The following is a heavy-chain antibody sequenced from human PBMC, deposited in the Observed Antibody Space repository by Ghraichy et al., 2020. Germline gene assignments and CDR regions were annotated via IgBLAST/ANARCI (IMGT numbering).Heavy chain of an antibody. CDR3: ARGLGGVAAYHGFDY. Sequence: GGSLRLSCAASGFTFSSYDMHWVRQATGKGLEWVSAIGTAGDTYYPGSVKGRFTISRENAKNSLYLQMNSLRAGDTAVYYCARGLGGVAAYHGFDYWGQGTLVTVSS. D-gene: IGHD2-15*01. V-gene: IGHV3-13*01. J-gene: IGHJ4*02. CDR2: IGTAGDT. CDR1: GFTFSSYD.